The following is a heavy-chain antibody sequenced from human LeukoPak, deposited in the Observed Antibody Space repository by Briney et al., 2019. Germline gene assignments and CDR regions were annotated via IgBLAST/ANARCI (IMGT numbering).Heavy chain of an antibody. J-gene: IGHJ6*02. CDR2: IYYSGST. D-gene: IGHD3-16*01. CDR3: ARLGITLIAYGMDV. CDR1: GGSISSSSYY. V-gene: IGHV4-39*01. Sequence: PSETLSLTCTVSGGSISSSSYYWGWIRQPPGKGLEWIGSIYYSGSTYYNPSLKGRVTISVDTSKNQFSLKLSSVTAADTAVYYCARLGITLIAYGMDVWGQGTTVTVSS.